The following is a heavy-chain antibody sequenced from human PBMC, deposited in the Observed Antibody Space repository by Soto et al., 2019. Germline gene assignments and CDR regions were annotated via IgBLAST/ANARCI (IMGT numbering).Heavy chain of an antibody. J-gene: IGHJ6*02. CDR1: GFTVSSYS. V-gene: IGHV3-48*01. CDR2: ISNSSSST. Sequence: PGGSLTLSCAASGFTVSSYSMNWVRQAPGKGRERVSYISNSSSSTYYADSVKGRFTISRDNAKSTLYLQMNSLRAEDTALYYCAKGRSYYYYYGVDVWGQGTTVTVSS. CDR3: AKGRSYYYYYGVDV.